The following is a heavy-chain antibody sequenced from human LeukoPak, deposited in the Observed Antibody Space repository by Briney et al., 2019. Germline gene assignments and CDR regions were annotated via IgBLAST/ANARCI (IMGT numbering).Heavy chain of an antibody. CDR3: ARAPITSPFYFDY. J-gene: IGHJ4*02. D-gene: IGHD2-2*01. CDR1: GFAFDEHG. CDR2: INWSGGST. Sequence: GGSLRLPCTASGFAFDEHGMSWVRQVPGKGLEWVSGINWSGGSTGYADPLRGRFTISRDNAKNSLYLQMDSLRAEDTAFYYCARAPITSPFYFDYWGQGTLVTVSS. V-gene: IGHV3-20*04.